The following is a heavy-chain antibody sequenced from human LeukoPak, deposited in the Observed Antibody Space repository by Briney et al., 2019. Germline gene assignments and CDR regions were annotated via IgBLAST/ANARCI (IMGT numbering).Heavy chain of an antibody. V-gene: IGHV1-2*06. Sequence: ASVKVSCKASGYTFTGYYIHWVRQAPAQGLEWMGRINPNSGVTEYAQNSQGRVTMTRDTSISASYMELNRLTSDDTAIYYCARDLSSTSNWELDYWGQGTLVTVSS. D-gene: IGHD7-27*01. J-gene: IGHJ4*02. CDR1: GYTFTGYY. CDR2: INPNSGVT. CDR3: ARDLSSTSNWELDY.